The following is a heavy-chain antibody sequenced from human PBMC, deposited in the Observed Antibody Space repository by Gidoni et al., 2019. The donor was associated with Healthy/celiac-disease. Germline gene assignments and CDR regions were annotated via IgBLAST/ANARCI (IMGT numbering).Heavy chain of an antibody. CDR1: GFTFSSYA. CDR2: ISGSGGRT. J-gene: IGHJ4*02. Sequence: EVQLLESGGGLVQPGGSLRLSCAASGFTFSSYAMSWVRQAPGKGLELVAAISGSGGRTYYEDSVKGRFTISRDNSKNTLYLQMNSLRAEDTAVYYCAKGGRIAAAGIFSDYWGQGTLVTVSS. V-gene: IGHV3-23*01. D-gene: IGHD6-13*01. CDR3: AKGGRIAAAGIFSDY.